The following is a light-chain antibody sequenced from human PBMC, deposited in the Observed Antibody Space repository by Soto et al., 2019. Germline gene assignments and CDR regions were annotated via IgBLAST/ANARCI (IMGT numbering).Light chain of an antibody. J-gene: IGLJ2*01. Sequence: QSALTQPASVSGSPGQSITISCTGTSSDVGSYNSVSWYQQHPGKAPKLMIYEVSYRPSGVSNRFSGSKSGNTASLTISGLQAEDEADYFCSSYTSSITPVVFGGGTKLTVL. V-gene: IGLV2-14*01. CDR1: SSDVGSYNS. CDR2: EVS. CDR3: SSYTSSITPVV.